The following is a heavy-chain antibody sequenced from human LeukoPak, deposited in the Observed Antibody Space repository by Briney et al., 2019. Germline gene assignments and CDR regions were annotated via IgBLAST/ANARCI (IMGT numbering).Heavy chain of an antibody. CDR3: ARDRPGIAARALTN. V-gene: IGHV1-2*02. D-gene: IGHD6-6*01. J-gene: IGHJ4*02. Sequence: GASVKVSCKASGYTFTGYYMHWVRQAPGQGLEWMGWINPNSGGTNHAQKFQGRVTMTRDTSISTAYMELSRLRSDDTAVYYCARDRPGIAARALTNWGQGTLVTVSS. CDR1: GYTFTGYY. CDR2: INPNSGGT.